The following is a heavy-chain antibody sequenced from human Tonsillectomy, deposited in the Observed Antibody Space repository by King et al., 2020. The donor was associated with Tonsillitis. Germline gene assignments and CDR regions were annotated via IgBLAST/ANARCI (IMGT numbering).Heavy chain of an antibody. D-gene: IGHD4-17*01. CDR2: ISGSGGST. CDR1: GFTFSNYV. CDR3: AKDGMTTVTYHYFDY. J-gene: IGHJ4*02. V-gene: IGHV3-23*04. Sequence: VQLVESGGGLVQPGGSLRLSCAASGFTFSNYVMSWVRQAPGKGLEWVSAISGSGGSTYYADSVKGRFTISRDNSKNSLYLQMNSLRAEDTAVYYCAKDGMTTVTYHYFDYWGQGTLATVSS.